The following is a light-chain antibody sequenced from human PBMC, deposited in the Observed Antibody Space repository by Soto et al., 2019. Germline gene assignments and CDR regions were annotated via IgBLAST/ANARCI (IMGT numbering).Light chain of an antibody. V-gene: IGKV3-11*01. CDR3: HQLSNWPPIT. CDR2: DAS. Sequence: ESVLLQPPATLYLSPGERATLSCRASQSVSSYLAWYQQKPGEAPRRLICDASNRATGIPARFSGSGSGTDFTLTISSLEPEEFAVYYCHQLSNWPPITFGGRTMVDIK. CDR1: QSVSSY. J-gene: IGKJ4*01.